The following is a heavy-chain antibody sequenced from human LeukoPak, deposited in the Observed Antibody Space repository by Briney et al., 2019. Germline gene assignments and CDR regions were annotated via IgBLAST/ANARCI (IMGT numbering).Heavy chain of an antibody. D-gene: IGHD3-10*01. CDR3: ARDRMVRGVIRYYYYYYGMDA. V-gene: IGHV4-59*01. CDR2: IYYSGST. CDR1: GGSISSYY. J-gene: IGHJ6*02. Sequence: PSETLSLTCTVSGGSISSYYWSWIRQPPGKGLEWIGYIYYSGSTNYNPSLKSRGTISVDTSKFQFSLKLRSVPAADTAVYYCARDRMVRGVIRYYYYYYGMDAWGQGTTVTVSS.